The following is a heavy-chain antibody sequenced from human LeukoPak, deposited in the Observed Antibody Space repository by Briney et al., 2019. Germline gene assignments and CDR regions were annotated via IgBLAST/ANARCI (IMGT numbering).Heavy chain of an antibody. J-gene: IGHJ3*02. CDR1: GFTFNSYA. D-gene: IGHD4/OR15-4a*01. CDR2: ISRNGGST. CDR3: VKESGFMVAPNSAFDI. Sequence: GGSLRLSCSASGFTFNSYAVHWVRQAPGKGLEYVSGISRNGGSTYYADSAKGRFTISRDNSKNTLYLQMSSLRAEDTAVYYCVKESGFMVAPNSAFDIWGQGTMVTVSS. V-gene: IGHV3-64D*06.